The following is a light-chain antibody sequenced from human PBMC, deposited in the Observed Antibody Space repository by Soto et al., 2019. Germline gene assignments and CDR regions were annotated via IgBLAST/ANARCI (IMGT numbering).Light chain of an antibody. CDR2: DAS. V-gene: IGKV3-15*01. CDR3: QQYDDWRPWT. Sequence: EIVMTQSPATLYVSPGETVTLSCRASQSVSNSLAWYQQKPGQPPKLLIYDASLGATDLPARFSGSGYGTEFTLTNSSLQSEDFAVYYCQQYDDWRPWTFGRGTKVDFK. CDR1: QSVSNS. J-gene: IGKJ1*01.